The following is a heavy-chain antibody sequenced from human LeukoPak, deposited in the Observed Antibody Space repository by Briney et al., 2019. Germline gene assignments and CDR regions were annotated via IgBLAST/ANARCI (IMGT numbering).Heavy chain of an antibody. J-gene: IGHJ4*02. CDR1: GGSISSSSYY. Sequence: NTSETLSLTCTVSGGSISSSSYYWSWIRQPAGKGLEWIGRIYTSGSTNYNPSLKSRITMSVDTSKNQFSLKLSSVTAADTAVYYCATSGYSSSWEIDYWGQGTLVTVSS. CDR2: IYTSGST. CDR3: ATSGYSSSWEIDY. V-gene: IGHV4-61*02. D-gene: IGHD6-13*01.